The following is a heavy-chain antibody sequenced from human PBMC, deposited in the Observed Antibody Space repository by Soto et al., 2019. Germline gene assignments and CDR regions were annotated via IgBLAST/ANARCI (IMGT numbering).Heavy chain of an antibody. J-gene: IGHJ4*02. Sequence: ASVKVSCKASGYTFSSSGVHWVRQAPGQRLERVGWINAGNGATHYSQNFQARVTISTNTSANTAYMELSSLTFEDTAVYYCARHLTGSYYQLHYWGQGSLVTVSS. CDR3: ARHLTGSYYQLHY. D-gene: IGHD1-26*01. V-gene: IGHV1-3*01. CDR2: INAGNGAT. CDR1: GYTFSSSG.